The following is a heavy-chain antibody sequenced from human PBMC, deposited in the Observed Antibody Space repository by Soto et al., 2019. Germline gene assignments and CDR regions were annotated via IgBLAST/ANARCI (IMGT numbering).Heavy chain of an antibody. CDR1: GFTFDDYA. CDR3: AKDIGYGSGSYSRARGTAFDY. V-gene: IGHV3-9*01. Sequence: DVQLVESGGGLVQPGRSLRLSCAASGFTFDDYAMHWVRQAPGKGLEWVSGISWHSGSIGYADSVKGRFTISRDNAKNSLYLQMNSRRAEDTALYYCAKDIGYGSGSYSRARGTAFDYWGQVPLVTVSS. CDR2: ISWHSGSI. D-gene: IGHD3-10*01. J-gene: IGHJ4*02.